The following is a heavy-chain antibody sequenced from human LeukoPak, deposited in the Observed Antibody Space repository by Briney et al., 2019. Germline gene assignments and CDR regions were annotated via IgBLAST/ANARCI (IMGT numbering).Heavy chain of an antibody. CDR2: LSYDGSNK. V-gene: IGHV3-30*18. CDR3: AKDLGGGMIVVVGIDY. CDR1: VFTFSSYG. D-gene: IGHD3-22*01. Sequence: GRSLRLPCGASVFTFSSYGMHWARQAPGKGLEWVAVLSYDGSNKYYADSVKGRFTISRDNSKNTLYLQMNSLRAEDTAVYYCAKDLGGGMIVVVGIDYWGQGTLVTVSS. J-gene: IGHJ4*02.